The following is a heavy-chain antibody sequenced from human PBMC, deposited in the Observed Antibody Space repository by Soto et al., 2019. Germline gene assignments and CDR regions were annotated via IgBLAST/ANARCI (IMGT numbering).Heavy chain of an antibody. CDR2: IYYSGST. CDR3: ARWAVGSYDILTGYMFDY. V-gene: IGHV4-59*12. CDR1: GGSLSSYY. J-gene: IGHJ4*02. Sequence: SETMCLTCTVSGGSLSSYYWSWIRQPPGKGLEWIGDIYYSGSTNYNPSLKSRVTISVDKSKNQFSLKLSSVTAADTAVYYCARWAVGSYDILTGYMFDYWGQGTLVTVSS. D-gene: IGHD3-9*01.